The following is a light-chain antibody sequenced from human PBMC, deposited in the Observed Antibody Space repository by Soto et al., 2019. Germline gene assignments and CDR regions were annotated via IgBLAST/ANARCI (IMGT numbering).Light chain of an antibody. CDR3: SLSYSGGTRV. CDR1: TGAVTSGHF. CDR2: DTT. Sequence: AVVTQEPSLTVSPGGTVTLTCASSTGAVTSGHFPYWFQQRPGQAPRTLIYDTTSKHSWTPARLSGSLLGGKASLTLSGALPEDEAEYYCSLSYSGGTRVFGGGTKLTVL. J-gene: IGLJ3*02. V-gene: IGLV7-46*01.